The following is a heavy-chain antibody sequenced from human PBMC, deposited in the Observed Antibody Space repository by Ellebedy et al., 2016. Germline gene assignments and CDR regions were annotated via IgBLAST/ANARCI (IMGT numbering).Heavy chain of an antibody. V-gene: IGHV1-3*01. D-gene: IGHD3-22*01. CDR2: INAGNGDT. CDR1: GYTFTTYP. CDR3: ARGMYYSDSSGYSAYLDL. Sequence: ASVKVSCKASGYTFTTYPMHWVRQAPGQRLEWMGWINAGNGDTKYSRKFQGRVIITRDTSATTAYMELSSLRFEGSAVYYCARGMYYSDSSGYSAYLDLWGRGTLVTVSS. J-gene: IGHJ2*01.